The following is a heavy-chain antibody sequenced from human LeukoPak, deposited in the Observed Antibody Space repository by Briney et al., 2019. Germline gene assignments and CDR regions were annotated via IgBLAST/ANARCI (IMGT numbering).Heavy chain of an antibody. Sequence: GASVKVSCKASGYTFTGYYMHWVRQAPGQGLEWMGWINPNSGGTNYAQKFQGRVTMTRDTSISTAYMELSRLRSEDTAVYYCARGFRIAAAGTGYWGQGTLVTVSS. J-gene: IGHJ4*02. CDR3: ARGFRIAAAGTGY. D-gene: IGHD6-13*01. CDR2: INPNSGGT. CDR1: GYTFTGYY. V-gene: IGHV1-2*02.